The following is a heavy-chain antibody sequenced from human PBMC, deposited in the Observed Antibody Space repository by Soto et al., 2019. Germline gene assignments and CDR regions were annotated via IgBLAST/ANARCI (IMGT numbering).Heavy chain of an antibody. CDR1: GGTFSSYA. CDR3: ARGDVVVVNGVVRRMGFDY. D-gene: IGHD2-15*01. CDR2: IIPFFGTA. Sequence: QVQLVQSGAEVKKPGSSVKVSCKASGGTFSSYAISWVRQAPGQGLEWMGGIIPFFGTANYAQKFQGRVTITADTSTSTAYMERSTLRSEDRAVYYCARGDVVVVNGVVRRMGFDYWGQGTLVTVSS. J-gene: IGHJ4*02. V-gene: IGHV1-69*06.